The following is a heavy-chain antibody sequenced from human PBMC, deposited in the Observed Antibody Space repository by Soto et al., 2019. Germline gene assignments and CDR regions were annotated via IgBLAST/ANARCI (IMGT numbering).Heavy chain of an antibody. CDR2: ISYDGNNK. Sequence: GGSLRLSCAASGFTFSSYGMHWVRQAPGKGLEWVAVISYDGNNKFYADSVKGRFTISRDSTKQTLCLQMNSLRPDDTAMYYCVGGRYFGDYWGQRALVTVSS. CDR1: GFTFSSYG. V-gene: IGHV3-30*03. J-gene: IGHJ4*02. D-gene: IGHD2-21*02. CDR3: VGGRYFGDY.